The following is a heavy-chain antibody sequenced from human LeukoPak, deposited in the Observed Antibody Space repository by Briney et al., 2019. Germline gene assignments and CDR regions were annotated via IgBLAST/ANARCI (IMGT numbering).Heavy chain of an antibody. CDR1: GFTFSSYS. CDR2: ISSSSSYI. V-gene: IGHV3-21*01. Sequence: GGSLRLSCAASGFTFSSYSMNWVRQAPGKGLEWVSSISSSSSYIYYADSVKGRFTIYRDNAKTSLYLHMNSLRAEETAVYYCARGGYLKYFDFWGHGTLVTVSS. D-gene: IGHD3-16*02. CDR3: ARGGYLKYFDF. J-gene: IGHJ4*01.